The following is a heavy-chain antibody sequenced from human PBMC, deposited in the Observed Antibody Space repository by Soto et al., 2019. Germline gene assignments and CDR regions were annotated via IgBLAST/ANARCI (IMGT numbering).Heavy chain of an antibody. CDR2: ISISAGTI. D-gene: IGHD3-22*01. CDR1: GFTFSDYY. V-gene: IGHV3-11*01. CDR3: ARVNYYDSSGRYDY. J-gene: IGHJ4*02. Sequence: PGGSLRLSCAASGFTFSDYYMSWLRQSPGRGLEWISHISISAGTIYYADSVKGRFTISRDNAKNSLYLQMNSLRAEDTAVYYCARVNYYDSSGRYDYWGQGTLVTVSS.